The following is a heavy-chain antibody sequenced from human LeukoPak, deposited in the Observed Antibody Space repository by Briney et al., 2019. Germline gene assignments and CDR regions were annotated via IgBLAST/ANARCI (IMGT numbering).Heavy chain of an antibody. V-gene: IGHV1-18*01. CDR1: GYTFTSYG. Sequence: ASVKVSCKASGYTFTSYGTSWVRQAPGQGLEWMGWISAYNGNTNYAQKLQGRVTMTTDTSTSTAYMELRSLRSDDTAVYYCARHLHIVVVTEDAFDIWGQGTMVTVSS. D-gene: IGHD2-21*02. CDR3: ARHLHIVVVTEDAFDI. CDR2: ISAYNGNT. J-gene: IGHJ3*02.